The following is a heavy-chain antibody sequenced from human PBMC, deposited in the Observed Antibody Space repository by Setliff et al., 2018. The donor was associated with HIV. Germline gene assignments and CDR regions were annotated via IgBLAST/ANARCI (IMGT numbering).Heavy chain of an antibody. J-gene: IGHJ4*02. V-gene: IGHV4-34*01. D-gene: IGHD3-22*01. CDR1: GGSFTGYY. CDR2: INHSGNT. Sequence: SETLSLTCAVSGGSFTGYYWSWNRQTPGKGLEWIAEINHSGNTNYNPSLKSRVTISVVTSKSHFSLKMTSVTAADTAIYYCARGPYYDSNGYHLSSDYWGQGTLVTVSS. CDR3: ARGPYYDSNGYHLSSDY.